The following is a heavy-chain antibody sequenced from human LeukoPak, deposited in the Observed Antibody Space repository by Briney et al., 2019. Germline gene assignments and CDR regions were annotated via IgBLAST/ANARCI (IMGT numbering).Heavy chain of an antibody. V-gene: IGHV3-23*01. D-gene: IGHD3-10*01. J-gene: IGHJ3*01. CDR2: IRGDGAST. CDR1: GFTFSIHA. Sequence: GASLRLSCAASGFTFSIHAMTWVRQAPGKGLEWGSGIRGDGASTHCAESVKGQFTISRDNSQNTLFLKMNSLRVEDTAIYYCAKDSYVSGRPLHTFDVWGQGTMVTVSS. CDR3: AKDSYVSGRPLHTFDV.